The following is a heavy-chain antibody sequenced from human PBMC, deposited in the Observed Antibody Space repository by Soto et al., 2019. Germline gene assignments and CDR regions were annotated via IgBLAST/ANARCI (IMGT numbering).Heavy chain of an antibody. Sequence: ASVKVSCKASGYTFTSYGISWVRQAPGQGLEWMGWISSYNGNTKYAQKLQGRVSMTTDTSTSTAYMELRSLRSGDTAVYYCARDLNPDTGDYWGQGTLVTVSS. CDR2: ISSYNGNT. CDR3: ARDLNPDTGDY. J-gene: IGHJ4*02. D-gene: IGHD5-18*01. V-gene: IGHV1-18*01. CDR1: GYTFTSYG.